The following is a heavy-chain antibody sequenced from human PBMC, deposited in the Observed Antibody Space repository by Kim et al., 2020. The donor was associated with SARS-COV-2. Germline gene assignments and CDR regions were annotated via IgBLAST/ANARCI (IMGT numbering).Heavy chain of an antibody. CDR3: ARDLRGSYGFDY. Sequence: NYAQKLQGRVTMTTDTSTSTAYMELRSLRSDDTAVYYCARDLRGSYGFDYWGQGTLVTVSS. V-gene: IGHV1-18*01. J-gene: IGHJ4*02. D-gene: IGHD1-26*01.